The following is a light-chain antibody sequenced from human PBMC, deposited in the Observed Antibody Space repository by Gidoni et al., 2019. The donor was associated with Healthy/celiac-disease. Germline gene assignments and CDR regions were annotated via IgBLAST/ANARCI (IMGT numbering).Light chain of an antibody. J-gene: IGKJ4*01. V-gene: IGKV3-11*01. CDR2: DAS. CDR3: QQRSNWPSLT. Sequence: ELVFTQSPATLSLSPGARATLSCRASQSVSSYLAWYQQKPGQAPRLLIYDASNRATGIPARFSGSGSGTDFTLTISSLEPEDVAVYYCQQRSNWPSLTFGGGTKVEIK. CDR1: QSVSSY.